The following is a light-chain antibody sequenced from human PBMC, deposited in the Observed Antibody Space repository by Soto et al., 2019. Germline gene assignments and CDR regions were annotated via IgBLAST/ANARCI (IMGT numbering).Light chain of an antibody. V-gene: IGKV1-27*01. J-gene: IGKJ3*01. CDR1: QGISDY. Sequence: DIQMTQSPSPLSAFLGDRVTITCRASQGISDYLVWYQQKPGKVPKLLIYAASTLQSGVPPRFSGTGSGTDFTLTISSLQPEDVATYYCQNYYSAPFTFGRGTKVDIK. CDR2: AAS. CDR3: QNYYSAPFT.